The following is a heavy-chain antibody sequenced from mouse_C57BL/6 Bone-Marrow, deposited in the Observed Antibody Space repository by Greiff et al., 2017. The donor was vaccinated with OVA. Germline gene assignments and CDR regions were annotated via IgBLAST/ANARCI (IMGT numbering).Heavy chain of an antibody. V-gene: IGHV14-3*01. Sequence: EVQLQQSVAELVRPGASVKLSCTASGFTIKNTYMHWVKQRPEQGLEWIGRIDPADGNTKYDQKFQGKATLTADTSSNTAYLQLSSLTSEYTAIYYGARVYCGYYYAMDYWGQGTSVTVSS. CDR3: ARVYCGYYYAMDY. CDR2: IDPADGNT. CDR1: GFTIKNTY. J-gene: IGHJ4*01.